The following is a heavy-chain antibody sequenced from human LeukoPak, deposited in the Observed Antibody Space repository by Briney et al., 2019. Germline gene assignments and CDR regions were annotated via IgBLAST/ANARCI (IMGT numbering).Heavy chain of an antibody. J-gene: IGHJ4*02. CDR3: ARGRSIAARTAFDY. CDR1: GGSISSYY. CDR2: IYYSGST. Sequence: SDTLSLTCTVSGGSISSYYWSWIRQPPGKGLESIGYIYYSGSTNYNPSLKSRVTISVDTSKNQFSLKLSSVTAADTAVYYCARGRSIAARTAFDYWGQGTLVTVSS. D-gene: IGHD6-6*01. V-gene: IGHV4-59*07.